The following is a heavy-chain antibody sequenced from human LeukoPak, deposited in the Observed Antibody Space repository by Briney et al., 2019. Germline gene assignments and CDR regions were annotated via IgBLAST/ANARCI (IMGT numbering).Heavy chain of an antibody. CDR2: YEAERAEI. J-gene: IGHJ5*02. Sequence: ASVKVSCKVSGHTLTELALHWVRQAPGKGLEWMGGYEAERAEIIYAPKLQGRVTMTEDTSTETAYMELSSLSAEDTAVYYCAAGTVRLVPLGVFDPWGQGTLVTVSS. CDR3: AAGTVRLVPLGVFDP. CDR1: GHTLTELA. D-gene: IGHD3-10*01. V-gene: IGHV1-24*01.